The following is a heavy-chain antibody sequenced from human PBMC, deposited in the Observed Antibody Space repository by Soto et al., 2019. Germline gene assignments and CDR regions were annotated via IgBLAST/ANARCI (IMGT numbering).Heavy chain of an antibody. V-gene: IGHV4-39*02. J-gene: IGHJ4*02. Sequence: PSETLSLTCTVSGGSINSNNYYWAWIRQPPGKGLAWIASIYYDGSTYYDTSLKSRVTISRDTSKNQFSLRLTSMTAADTAVYYCAKVVVAATRHSDFDSWGQGTPVTVSS. CDR3: AKVVVAATRHSDFDS. D-gene: IGHD2-15*01. CDR2: IYYDGST. CDR1: GGSINSNNYY.